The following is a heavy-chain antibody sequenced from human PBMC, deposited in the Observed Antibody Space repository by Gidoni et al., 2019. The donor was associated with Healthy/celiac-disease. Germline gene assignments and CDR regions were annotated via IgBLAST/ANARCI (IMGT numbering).Heavy chain of an antibody. Sequence: EVQLVQSGAEVKKPGESLKISCKGSGYSFTSYWIGWVRQMPGKGLEWMGIIYPGDSDTRYSPSFQGHVTISADKSISTAYLQWSSLKASDTAMYYCARRRYSSGYQYYFDYWGQGTLVTVSS. CDR1: GYSFTSYW. V-gene: IGHV5-51*01. J-gene: IGHJ4*02. D-gene: IGHD3-22*01. CDR3: ARRRYSSGYQYYFDY. CDR2: IYPGDSDT.